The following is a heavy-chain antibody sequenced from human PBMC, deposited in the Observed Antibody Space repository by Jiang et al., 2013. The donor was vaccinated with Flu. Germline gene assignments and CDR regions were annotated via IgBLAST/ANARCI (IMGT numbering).Heavy chain of an antibody. J-gene: IGHJ5*02. Sequence: GAEVKKPGESLKISCKGSGYSFYHRTGIGWVRQMPGKGLEWMGIIYPSDSDTRYSPSFQGQVTISADKSISTAYLQWSSLKASDTAMYYCARFDRYYDFWSGQNWFDPWGQGTLVTVSS. V-gene: IGHV5-51*01. CDR3: ARFDRYYDFWSGQNWFDP. D-gene: IGHD3-3*01. CDR1: GYSFYHRTG. CDR2: IYPSDSDT.